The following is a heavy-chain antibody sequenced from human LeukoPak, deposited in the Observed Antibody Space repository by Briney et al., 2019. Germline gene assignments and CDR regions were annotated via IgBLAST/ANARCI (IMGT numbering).Heavy chain of an antibody. Sequence: SETLSLTCTVSGGSISSSSYYWGWVRQPPGKGLEWIGSIHYSGSTYYNPSLKGRLTMSVDTSKNQFSLKLSSVTAADTAVYYCASYCSGGTCYLGFDYWGQGTLVTVSS. D-gene: IGHD2-15*01. V-gene: IGHV4-39*01. CDR3: ASYCSGGTCYLGFDY. CDR2: IHYSGST. CDR1: GGSISSSSYY. J-gene: IGHJ4*02.